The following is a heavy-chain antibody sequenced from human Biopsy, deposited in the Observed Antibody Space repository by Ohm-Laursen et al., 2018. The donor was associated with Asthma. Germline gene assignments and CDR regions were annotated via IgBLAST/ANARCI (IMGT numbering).Heavy chain of an antibody. CDR1: GVSIRSYY. V-gene: IGHV4-59*01. CDR2: IHYSGST. D-gene: IGHD2-15*01. Sequence: SQTLSLTWTVSGVSIRSYYWTWIRQPPGKGLEWIGNIHYSGSTYSNPSLKSRVTISVDTSKKQISLMLSSVIAADTAVYYCAGFCSGGNCPDHWGQGTLVTVSS. CDR3: AGFCSGGNCPDH. J-gene: IGHJ4*02.